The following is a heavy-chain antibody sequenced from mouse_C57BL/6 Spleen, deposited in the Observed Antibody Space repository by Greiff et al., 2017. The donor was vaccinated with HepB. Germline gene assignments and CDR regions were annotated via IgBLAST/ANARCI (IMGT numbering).Heavy chain of an antibody. Sequence: EVKVVESGEGLVKPGGSLKLSCAASGFTFSSYAMSWVRQTPEKRLEWVAYISSGGDYIYYADTVKGRFTIYRDNARNTLYLQMSSLKSEDTAMYYCTRDVDYYGSSPAWFAYWGQGTLVTVSA. J-gene: IGHJ3*01. V-gene: IGHV5-9-1*02. D-gene: IGHD1-1*01. CDR1: GFTFSSYA. CDR3: TRDVDYYGSSPAWFAY. CDR2: ISSGGDYI.